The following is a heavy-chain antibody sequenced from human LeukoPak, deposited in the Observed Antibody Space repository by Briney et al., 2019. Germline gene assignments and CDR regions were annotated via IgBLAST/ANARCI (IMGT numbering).Heavy chain of an antibody. V-gene: IGHV7-4-1*02. CDR2: INTNSGDP. Sequence: GASVKVSCKASGYTFTNSYIHWVRQAPGEGLEWMGWINTNSGDPTYAQGFTGRFVFSLDTSVSTAYLQISSLRAEDTAVYYCARFRPHGYYDTFDIWGQGTMVTVS. CDR1: GYTFTNSY. CDR3: ARFRPHGYYDTFDI. D-gene: IGHD5-18*01. J-gene: IGHJ3*02.